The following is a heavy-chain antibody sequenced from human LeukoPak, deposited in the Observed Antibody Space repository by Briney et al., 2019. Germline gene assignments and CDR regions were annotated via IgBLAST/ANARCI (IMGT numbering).Heavy chain of an antibody. J-gene: IGHJ3*01. V-gene: IGHV1-69*06. CDR1: GHTFTGYY. D-gene: IGHD3-16*01. Sequence: SVKVSCKASGHTFTGYYMHWVRQAPGQGLEWMGGIIPMFDTANYAQRFQGRLTITADKSTSTAYMELSSLTSEDTAVYYCARADNWEGAKGDWGQGTMVTVSS. CDR3: ARADNWEGAKGD. CDR2: IIPMFDTA.